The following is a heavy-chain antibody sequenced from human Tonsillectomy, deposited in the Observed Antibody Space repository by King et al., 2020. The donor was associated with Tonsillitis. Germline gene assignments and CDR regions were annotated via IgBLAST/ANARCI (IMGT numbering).Heavy chain of an antibody. CDR3: ARHRDTSSWYSYGAMDV. D-gene: IGHD6-13*01. J-gene: IGHJ6*02. CDR2: IYPGDSDT. CDR1: GYSFSSYY. V-gene: IGHV5-51*01. Sequence: QLVQSGAELRKPGESLKISCKGSGYSFSSYYIGWVRQMPGKGLEWMGSIYPGDSDTRYSPSLQGQVTISADKSTSTAYLQWSSLKAPDTAMYYCARHRDTSSWYSYGAMDVWGQGTTVTVSS.